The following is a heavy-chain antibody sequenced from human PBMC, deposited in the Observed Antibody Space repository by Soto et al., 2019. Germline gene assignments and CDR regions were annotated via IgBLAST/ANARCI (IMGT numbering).Heavy chain of an antibody. CDR1: GYTFTGYY. V-gene: IGHV1-2*04. CDR2: INPNSGGT. J-gene: IGHJ6*02. Sequence: VSVKVSCKASGYTFTGYYMHWVRQAPGQGLEWMGWINPNSGGTNYAQKFQGWVTMTRDTSISTAYMELSRLRSDDTAVYYCARATGSPNYYGMDVWGQGTTVTV. CDR3: ARATGSPNYYGMDV.